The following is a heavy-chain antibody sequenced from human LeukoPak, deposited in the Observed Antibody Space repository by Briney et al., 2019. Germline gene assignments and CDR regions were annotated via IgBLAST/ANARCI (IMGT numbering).Heavy chain of an antibody. CDR3: AKDQDSSGWYVTPYYFDY. Sequence: PGGSLRLSCAASGFTFSSYGMHWVRQAPGKGLEWVAVISYDGSNKYYADSVKGRFTISRDNSKNTLYLQMNSLRAEDTAVYYCAKDQDSSGWYVTPYYFDYWGQGTLVTVSS. J-gene: IGHJ4*02. V-gene: IGHV3-30*18. D-gene: IGHD6-19*01. CDR2: ISYDGSNK. CDR1: GFTFSSYG.